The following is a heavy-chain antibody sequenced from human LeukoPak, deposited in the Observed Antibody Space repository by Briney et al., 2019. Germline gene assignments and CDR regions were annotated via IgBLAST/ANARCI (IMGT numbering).Heavy chain of an antibody. CDR1: GGSISPYF. Sequence: SETLSLTCTVSGGSISPYFWSWIRQPPGKGLEWIGFIAYSGSANYNASLKSRVSISVDMSKIQFSLKLSSVTAADTAVYYCASFTRYCSGGSCYSDWFDPWGQGTLVTVSS. J-gene: IGHJ5*02. V-gene: IGHV4-59*12. D-gene: IGHD2-15*01. CDR3: ASFTRYCSGGSCYSDWFDP. CDR2: IAYSGSA.